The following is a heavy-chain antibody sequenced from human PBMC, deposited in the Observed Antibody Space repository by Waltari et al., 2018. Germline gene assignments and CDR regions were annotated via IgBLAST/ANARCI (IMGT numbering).Heavy chain of an antibody. CDR3: ARGGKVATIISGIDY. Sequence: QVQLQESGPGLVKPSETLSLTCAVSGYSISSGYYWGWIRQPPGKGLEWIGSIYHSGSTYYNPSLKSRCTISVDTSKNQFSLKLSSVTAADTAVYYCARGGKVATIISGIDYWGQGTLVTVSS. CDR2: IYHSGST. D-gene: IGHD5-12*01. V-gene: IGHV4-38-2*01. CDR1: GYSISSGYY. J-gene: IGHJ4*02.